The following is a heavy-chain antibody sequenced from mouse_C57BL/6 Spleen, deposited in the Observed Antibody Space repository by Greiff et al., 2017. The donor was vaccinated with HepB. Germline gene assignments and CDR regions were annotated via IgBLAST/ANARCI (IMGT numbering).Heavy chain of an antibody. Sequence: QVTLNVSGPGILQPSQTLSLTCSFSGFSLSTFGMGVGWLRQPSGKGLEWLAHIWWDDDKYYNPALKSRLTISKDTSKNQVFLKIANVATADTATYYCARSYDYDEDFDYWGQGTTLTVSS. CDR3: ARSYDYDEDFDY. V-gene: IGHV8-8*01. CDR2: IWWDDDK. CDR1: GFSLSTFGMG. J-gene: IGHJ2*01. D-gene: IGHD2-4*01.